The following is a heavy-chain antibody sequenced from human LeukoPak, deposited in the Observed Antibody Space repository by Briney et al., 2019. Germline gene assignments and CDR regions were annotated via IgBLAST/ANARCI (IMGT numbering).Heavy chain of an antibody. CDR1: GFTFSSYG. V-gene: IGHV3-30*18. D-gene: IGHD6-19*01. CDR3: AKVRWDNSGWYYLDS. CDR2: ISHNGINE. J-gene: IGHJ4*02. Sequence: GGSLRLSCAASGFTFSSYGMSWVRQAPGKGLEWMAVISHNGINEYYADSVKGRFTISRDNSKSTLLLQMNSLRAEDTAVYYCAKVRWDNSGWYYLDSWGQGTLVTVSS.